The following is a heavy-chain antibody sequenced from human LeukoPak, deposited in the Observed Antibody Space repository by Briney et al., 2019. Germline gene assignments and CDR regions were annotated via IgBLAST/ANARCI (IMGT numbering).Heavy chain of an antibody. Sequence: ASVKVSCKASGYTFTSYDINWVRQATGQGLEWMGWMNPNSGNTGYAQKFQGRVTITRNTSISTAYMELSSLRSEDTAVYYCARGARQQLSSPNWFDPWGQGTLVTVSS. CDR1: GYTFTSYD. V-gene: IGHV1-8*03. CDR2: MNPNSGNT. CDR3: ARGARQQLSSPNWFDP. J-gene: IGHJ5*02. D-gene: IGHD6-13*01.